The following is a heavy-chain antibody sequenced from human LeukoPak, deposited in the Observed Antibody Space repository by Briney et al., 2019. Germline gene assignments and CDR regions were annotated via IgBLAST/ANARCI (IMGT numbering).Heavy chain of an antibody. J-gene: IGHJ4*02. V-gene: IGHV4-38-2*02. CDR1: NYSISSGSY. Sequence: PSETLSLTCIVSNYSISSGSYWGWIRQPPGKGLEWIASIYRSGKPYYNPSLKSRVTISVDTSQNQFSLKMRSVTAADTAVYYCARVAWQPRVDYWGQGTLVTVSS. D-gene: IGHD6-13*01. CDR2: IYRSGKP. CDR3: ARVAWQPRVDY.